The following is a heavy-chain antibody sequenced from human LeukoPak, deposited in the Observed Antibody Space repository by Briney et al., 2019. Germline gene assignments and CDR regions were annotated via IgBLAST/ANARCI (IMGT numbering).Heavy chain of an antibody. D-gene: IGHD3-10*01. CDR3: ARDGLYGSGRNGMDV. CDR1: GGSISSYY. CDR2: IYYSGST. Sequence: PSETLSRTCTVSGGSISSYYWSWIRQPPGKGLEWIGYIYYSGSTNYNPSLKSRVTISVDTSKNQFSLKLSSVTAADTAVYYCARDGLYGSGRNGMDVWGKGTTVTVSS. J-gene: IGHJ6*04. V-gene: IGHV4-59*01.